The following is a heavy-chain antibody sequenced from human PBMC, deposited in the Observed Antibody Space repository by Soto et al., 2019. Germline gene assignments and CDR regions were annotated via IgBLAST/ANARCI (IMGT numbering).Heavy chain of an antibody. Sequence: SGPTLVNPTQTLTLTCTFSGFSLSTSGVGVGWIRQPPGKAREWLALIYWNDDKKYSPSLKSRLGITKNTFRKQVVLTMTNEETLDTATFYCARRRGYHWPPPAFDYCGQGALVTVSS. CDR1: GFSLSTSGVG. V-gene: IGHV2-5*01. D-gene: IGHD1-1*01. J-gene: IGHJ4*02. CDR3: ARRRGYHWPPPAFDY. CDR2: IYWNDDK.